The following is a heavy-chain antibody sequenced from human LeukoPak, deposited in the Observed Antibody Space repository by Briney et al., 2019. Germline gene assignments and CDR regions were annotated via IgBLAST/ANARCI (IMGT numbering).Heavy chain of an antibody. J-gene: IGHJ4*02. V-gene: IGHV3-23*01. CDR2: ISGFGAST. CDR3: AKTSYSSGWPLDY. D-gene: IGHD6-19*01. CDR1: GFTFSGYA. Sequence: GGSLRLSCAASGFTFSGYAMSWVRQAPGQGLGWGSTISGFGASTYYAASVKGRLTISRDNSKNTLYLQMNSLRAEDTAVYYCAKTSYSSGWPLDYWGQGTLVTASS.